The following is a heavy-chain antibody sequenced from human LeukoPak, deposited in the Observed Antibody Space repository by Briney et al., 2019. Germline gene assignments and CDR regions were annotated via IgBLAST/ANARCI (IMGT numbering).Heavy chain of an antibody. D-gene: IGHD3-22*01. CDR1: GFSFTSYW. Sequence: GESLQISCKGSGFSFTSYWIGWVRQMPGKGLEWMGIICPGDSDTRYTPSFQGQVTISADKSISTAYLQWSSLKASDTAIYYCARQPYDSSGYYRGAFDIWGQGTVVTVSS. V-gene: IGHV5-51*01. CDR2: ICPGDSDT. J-gene: IGHJ3*02. CDR3: ARQPYDSSGYYRGAFDI.